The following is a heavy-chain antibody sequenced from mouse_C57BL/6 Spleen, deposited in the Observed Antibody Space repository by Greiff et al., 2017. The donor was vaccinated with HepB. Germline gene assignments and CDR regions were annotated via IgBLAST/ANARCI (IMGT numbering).Heavy chain of an antibody. CDR3: ARGYYGNLAWFAY. V-gene: IGHV7-3*01. J-gene: IGHJ3*01. Sequence: DVMLVESGGGLVQPGGSLSLSCAASGFTFTDYYMSWVRQPPGKALEWLGFIRNKANGYTTEYSASVKGRFTISRDNSQSILYLQMNALRAEDSATYYCARGYYGNLAWFAYWGQGTLVTVSA. CDR2: IRNKANGYTT. CDR1: GFTFTDYY. D-gene: IGHD2-1*01.